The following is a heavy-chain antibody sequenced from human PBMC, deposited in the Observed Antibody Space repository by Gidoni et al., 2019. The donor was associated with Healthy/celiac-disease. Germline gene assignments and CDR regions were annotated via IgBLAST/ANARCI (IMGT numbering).Heavy chain of an antibody. J-gene: IGHJ4*02. V-gene: IGHV4-39*01. Sequence: STYYNPSLKSRVTISVDTSKNQFSLKLSSVTAADTAVYYCARQGEQWLVRRVFDYWGQGTLVTVSS. CDR2: ST. D-gene: IGHD6-19*01. CDR3: ARQGEQWLVRRVFDY.